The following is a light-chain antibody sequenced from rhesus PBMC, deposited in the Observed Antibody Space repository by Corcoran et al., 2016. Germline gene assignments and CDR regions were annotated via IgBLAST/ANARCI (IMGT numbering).Light chain of an antibody. CDR1: SSDIGSYNR. Sequence: APTQSPSVSGSPGESVTISCAGTSSDIGSYNRVSWYQHQPGKAPKLIIYEVTRRPSGVSDRFSGSKSDNTASLTISGLQAEDEADYYCSSYSDSDTILFGGGTRLTVL. CDR3: SSYSDSDTIL. J-gene: IGLJ2*01. CDR2: EVT. V-gene: IGLV2-13*03.